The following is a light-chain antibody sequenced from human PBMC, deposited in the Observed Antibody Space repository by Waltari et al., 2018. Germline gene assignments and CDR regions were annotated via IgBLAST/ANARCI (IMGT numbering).Light chain of an antibody. CDR3: QQFNSYPYT. Sequence: DIQLPQSPSFLSASVRDRVTDTCRASQDIGSYLVWYQQMPGKAPKVLIHAASSLETGVPSRFSGSGSGTEFTLTISSLQPEDFATYYCQQFNSYPYTFGQGTKLEIK. V-gene: IGKV1-9*01. J-gene: IGKJ2*01. CDR1: QDIGSY. CDR2: AAS.